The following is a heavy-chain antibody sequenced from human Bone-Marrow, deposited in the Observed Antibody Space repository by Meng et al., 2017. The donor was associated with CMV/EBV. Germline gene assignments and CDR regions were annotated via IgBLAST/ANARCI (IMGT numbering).Heavy chain of an antibody. V-gene: IGHV4-34*01. J-gene: IGHJ6*02. CDR1: GGSFSGYY. CDR2: INHSGST. Sequence: GSLRLSCAVYGGSFSGYYWSWIRQPPGKGLEWIGEINHSGSTNYNPSLKSRITISVDTSKNQFSLKLSSVTAADTAVYYCARDHSRSSPYFDYATDVWGQGTTVTVSS. D-gene: IGHD6-6*01. CDR3: ARDHSRSSPYFDYATDV.